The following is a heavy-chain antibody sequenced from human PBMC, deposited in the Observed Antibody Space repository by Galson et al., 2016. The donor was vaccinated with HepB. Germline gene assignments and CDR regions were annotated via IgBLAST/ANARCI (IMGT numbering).Heavy chain of an antibody. J-gene: IGHJ4*02. Sequence: ELLSPTCTVSGGSISSFYCSWIRPPPGKGLEVLRYLQVGRGAKYNPSLESRVTISVDTSKNQLSLKLSSVTAADSAVYYCVGGAGVGELFHWGQGTLVTVSS. CDR2: LQVGRGA. D-gene: IGHD3-16*01. CDR1: GGSISSFY. CDR3: VGGAGVGELFH. V-gene: IGHV4-59*01.